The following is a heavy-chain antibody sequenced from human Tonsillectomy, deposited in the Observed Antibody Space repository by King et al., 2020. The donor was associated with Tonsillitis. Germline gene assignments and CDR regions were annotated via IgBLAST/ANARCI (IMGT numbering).Heavy chain of an antibody. D-gene: IGHD6-6*01. CDR1: GGSFSGYY. CDR2: INHSGST. V-gene: IGHV4-34*01. J-gene: IGHJ2*01. Sequence: VQLQQWGAGLLKPSETLSLTCAVYGGSFSGYYWSWIRQPPGKGLEWIGEINHSGSTNYNPSLKSRVTISVDTSKNQFSLKLSSVTAADTAVYSCARKGHSTSGRYWYFALWGRGALVTVSS. CDR3: ARKGHSTSGRYWYFAL.